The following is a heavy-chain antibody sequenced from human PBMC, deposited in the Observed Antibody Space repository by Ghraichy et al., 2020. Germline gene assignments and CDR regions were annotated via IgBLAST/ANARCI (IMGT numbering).Heavy chain of an antibody. J-gene: IGHJ4*02. CDR2: IKQDGSEK. CDR3: AREMMVRGEYYFDY. CDR1: GFTFSSYW. V-gene: IGHV3-7*03. D-gene: IGHD3-10*01. Sequence: GGSLRLSCAASGFTFSSYWMSWVRQAPGKGLEWVANIKQDGSEKYYVDSVKGRFTISRDNAKNSLYLQMNSLRAEDTAVYYCAREMMVRGEYYFDYWGQGTLVSVSS.